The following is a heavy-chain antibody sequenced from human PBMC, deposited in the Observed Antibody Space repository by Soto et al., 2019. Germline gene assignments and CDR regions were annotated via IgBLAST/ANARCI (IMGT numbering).Heavy chain of an antibody. CDR2: ISPSSSTI. J-gene: IGHJ6*02. CDR1: GFTFSSYS. CDR3: ATESVDTAMEHRIGTDV. Sequence: EVQLVESGGGLVQPGGSLRLSCAASGFTFSSYSMKWVRQAPGKGLEWVSYISPSSSTIYYADSVKGRFTISRDNAKNSLYLQMNSLRDEDTAVYYCATESVDTAMEHRIGTDVWGQGTTVTVFS. V-gene: IGHV3-48*02. D-gene: IGHD5-18*01.